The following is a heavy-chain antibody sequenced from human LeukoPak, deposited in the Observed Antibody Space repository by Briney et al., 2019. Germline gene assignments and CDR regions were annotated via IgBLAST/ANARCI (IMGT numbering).Heavy chain of an antibody. CDR1: GFTFNTYW. Sequence: QPGGSLRLSCAASGFTFNTYWMHWVRQAPGKGLLWVSRITADGSSTRYADSVKGRFTISRDNAKNTLYLQMNSLGAEDTAVYYCARPISNGSIDYWGQGTLVTVSS. V-gene: IGHV3-74*01. CDR3: ARPISNGSIDY. J-gene: IGHJ4*02. CDR2: ITADGSST. D-gene: IGHD5-24*01.